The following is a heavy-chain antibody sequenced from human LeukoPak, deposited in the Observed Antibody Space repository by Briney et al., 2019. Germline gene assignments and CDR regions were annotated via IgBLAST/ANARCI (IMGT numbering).Heavy chain of an antibody. V-gene: IGHV4-59*12. J-gene: IGHJ4*02. CDR2: VYYSGST. Sequence: SETLSLTCTVSGDSIRNYYWTWIRQPPGKGLEWIGNVYYSGSTTYNPSLKGRVTISLDTSKNLFSLMLNSVTAADTAVYYCASFGYYYEWLDYWGQGTLVTISS. CDR1: GDSIRNYY. CDR3: ASFGYYYEWLDY. D-gene: IGHD3-22*01.